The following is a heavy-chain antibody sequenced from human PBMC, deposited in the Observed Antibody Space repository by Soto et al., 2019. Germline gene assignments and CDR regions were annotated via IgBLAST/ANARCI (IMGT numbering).Heavy chain of an antibody. CDR3: AKEPANIALAGAGFDY. Sequence: EVQLLESGGGLVQPGGSLRLSCAASGFTFFNYAMNWVRQAPGKGLEWVSAISGSGAATYYADSVKGRFTTSRDNSEETLDLQINRLSADATAVYFCAKEPANIALAGAGFDYRGLGALVPVPS. D-gene: IGHD6-19*01. J-gene: IGHJ4*02. CDR1: GFTFFNYA. CDR2: ISGSGAAT. V-gene: IGHV3-23*01.